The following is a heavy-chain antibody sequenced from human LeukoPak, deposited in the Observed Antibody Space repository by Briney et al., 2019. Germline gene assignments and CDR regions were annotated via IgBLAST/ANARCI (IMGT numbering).Heavy chain of an antibody. J-gene: IGHJ5*02. Sequence: SETLSLTCTVSGGSLRSSSYYWGWIRQSPGKGLECIGSIHYTGSTNYNPSLKSRVTISVETSKNQFSLKLKSVTAADTAVYYCARGGYYGSGNDFRFDPWGQGTLVTVSS. V-gene: IGHV4-61*01. CDR3: ARGGYYGSGNDFRFDP. CDR2: IHYTGST. D-gene: IGHD3-10*01. CDR1: GGSLRSSSYY.